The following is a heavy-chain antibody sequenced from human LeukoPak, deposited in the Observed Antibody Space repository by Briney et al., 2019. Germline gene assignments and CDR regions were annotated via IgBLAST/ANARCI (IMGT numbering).Heavy chain of an antibody. J-gene: IGHJ4*02. CDR2: INHSGST. CDR3: AAVIYDVLTGYYLQ. V-gene: IGHV4-34*01. CDR1: GGSFNGYY. Sequence: PSETLSLTCAVYGGSFNGYYWSWIRQPPGKGLEWIGEINHSGSTKYNPSLKSRVTISVDTSKNQFSLKLSSVTAADTAVYYCAAVIYDVLTGYYLQWGQGTLVTVSS. D-gene: IGHD3-9*01.